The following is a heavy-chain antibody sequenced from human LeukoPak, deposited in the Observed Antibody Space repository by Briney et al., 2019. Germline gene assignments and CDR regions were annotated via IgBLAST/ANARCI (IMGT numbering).Heavy chain of an antibody. V-gene: IGHV3-7*03. Sequence: GGSLRLSCAASGFSFSNYWMTWVRQAPGRGLERVADINGDGSHSYCVDSVKGRFTLSRDNAKNSLFLQMNSLRAEDTAVYYCVKNSGWYCLDYWGQGALVTVSS. CDR3: VKNSGWYCLDY. CDR1: GFSFSNYW. CDR2: INGDGSHS. D-gene: IGHD6-13*01. J-gene: IGHJ4*02.